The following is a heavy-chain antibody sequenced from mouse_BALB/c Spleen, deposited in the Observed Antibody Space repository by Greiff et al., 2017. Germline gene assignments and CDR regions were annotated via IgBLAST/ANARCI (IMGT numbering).Heavy chain of an antibody. D-gene: IGHD1-1*01. Sequence: VQLKESGPGLVKPSQSLSLTCTVTGYSITSDYAWNWIRQFPGNKLEWMGYISYSGSTSYNPSLKSRISITRDTSKNQFFLQLNSVTTEDTATYYCARSLYYYGSSPSFDDWGQGTTLTVSS. CDR3: ARSLYYYGSSPSFDD. CDR1: GYSITSDYA. CDR2: ISYSGST. J-gene: IGHJ2*01. V-gene: IGHV3-2*02.